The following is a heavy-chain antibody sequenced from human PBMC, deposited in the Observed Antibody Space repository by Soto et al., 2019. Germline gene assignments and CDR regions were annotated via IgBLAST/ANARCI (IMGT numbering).Heavy chain of an antibody. CDR1: GGTFSSYA. V-gene: IGHV1-69*13. Sequence: GASVKVSCKASGGTFSSYAISWARQAPGQGLEWMGGIIPIFGTANYAQKFQGRVTITADESTSTAYMELSSLRSEDTAVYYCARWGSSGSGAYYFDYWGQGTLVTVSS. J-gene: IGHJ4*02. D-gene: IGHD6-19*01. CDR3: ARWGSSGSGAYYFDY. CDR2: IIPIFGTA.